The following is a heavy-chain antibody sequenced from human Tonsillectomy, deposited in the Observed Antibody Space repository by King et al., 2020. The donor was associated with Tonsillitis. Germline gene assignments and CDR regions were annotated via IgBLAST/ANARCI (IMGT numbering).Heavy chain of an antibody. D-gene: IGHD3-22*01. V-gene: IGHV1-2*02. CDR2: INPNSGGT. CDR3: ARDLHYDSSGYFGY. J-gene: IGHJ4*02. Sequence: VQLVQSGAEVKKPGASVRVSCKASAYTFTDHYIHWVRQAPGQGLEWRGWINPNSGGTRFAQRFQGRVTMTSDTSISTAYMELNRLRSDDTAMYYCARDLHYDSSGYFGYWGQGTLVTVSS. CDR1: AYTFTDHY.